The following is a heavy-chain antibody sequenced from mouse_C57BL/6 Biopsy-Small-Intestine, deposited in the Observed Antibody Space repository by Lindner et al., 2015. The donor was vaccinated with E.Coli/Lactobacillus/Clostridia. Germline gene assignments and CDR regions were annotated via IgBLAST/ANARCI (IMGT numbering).Heavy chain of an antibody. D-gene: IGHD2-12*01. V-gene: IGHV5-17*01. J-gene: IGHJ2*01. CDR1: GFTFSDYG. Sequence: VQLQESGGGLVKPGGSLKLSCAASGFTFSDYGMHWVRQAPEKGLEWVAFISSGSSTIYYADTVKGRFTISRDNAKNTLFLQMTSLRSEDTAMYYCAREGLYALDYWGQGTTLTVSS. CDR3: AREGLYALDY. CDR2: ISSGSSTI.